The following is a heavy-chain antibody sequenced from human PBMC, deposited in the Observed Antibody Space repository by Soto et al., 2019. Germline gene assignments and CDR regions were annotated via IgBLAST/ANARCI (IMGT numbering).Heavy chain of an antibody. D-gene: IGHD1-26*01. J-gene: IGHJ4*02. CDR3: ARETGRRVGATSFDY. CDR1: GYTFTSYG. CDR2: ISAYNGNT. V-gene: IGHV1-18*01. Sequence: ASVKVSCKASGYTFTSYGISWVRQAPGQGLEWMGWISAYNGNTNYAQKLQGRVTMTTDTSTSTAYMELRSLRSDDTAVYYCARETGRRVGATSFDYWGQGTLVTVSS.